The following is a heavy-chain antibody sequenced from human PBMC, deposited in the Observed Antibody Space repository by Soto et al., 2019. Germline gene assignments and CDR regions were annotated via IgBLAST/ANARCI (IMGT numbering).Heavy chain of an antibody. CDR2: IYHSGST. Sequence: QVQLQESGPGLVKPSGTLSLTCAVSGGSISSSNWWSWVRQPPGKGLEWIGEIYHSGSTNYNPSLKSRVTISVDKSKNQFSLKLSSVTAADTAVYYCAVTYCGGDCYSGGDWFDPWGQGTPVTVSS. D-gene: IGHD2-21*02. CDR3: AVTYCGGDCYSGGDWFDP. J-gene: IGHJ5*02. CDR1: GGSISSSNW. V-gene: IGHV4-4*02.